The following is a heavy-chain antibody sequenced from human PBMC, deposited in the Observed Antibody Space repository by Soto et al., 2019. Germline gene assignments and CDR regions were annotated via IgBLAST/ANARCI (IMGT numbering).Heavy chain of an antibody. CDR3: ASYNTWEYCSGGSCYYFDY. CDR1: GFTFSSYS. D-gene: IGHD2-15*01. J-gene: IGHJ4*02. V-gene: IGHV3-48*04. Sequence: PGGSLRLSCAASGFTFSSYSMNWVRQAPGKGLEWVSYISSSGSTIYYADSVKGRFTISRDNAKNSLYLQMNSLRAEDTAVYYCASYNTWEYCSGGSCYYFDYWGQGTLVTVSS. CDR2: ISSSGSTI.